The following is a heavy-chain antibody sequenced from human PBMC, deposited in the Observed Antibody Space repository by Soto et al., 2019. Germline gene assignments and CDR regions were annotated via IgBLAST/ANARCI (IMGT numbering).Heavy chain of an antibody. Sequence: SETLSLTCAVYGGPFSGYYWSWIRQPPGKGLEWIGEINHSGSTNYNPSLKSRVTISVDTSKNQFSLTLSAVTAADTAVYYCASMRLSIAVADPGNWFDLWAQGTPVTVSS. V-gene: IGHV4-34*01. CDR3: ASMRLSIAVADPGNWFDL. CDR2: INHSGST. CDR1: GGPFSGYY. J-gene: IGHJ5*02. D-gene: IGHD6-19*01.